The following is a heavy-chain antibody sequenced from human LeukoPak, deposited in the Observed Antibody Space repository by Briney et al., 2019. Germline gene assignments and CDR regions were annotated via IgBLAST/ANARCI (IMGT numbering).Heavy chain of an antibody. J-gene: IGHJ6*03. Sequence: SCKASGYTFTSYYMHWVRQAPGQGLEWVSYINISGSSIYYADPVQGRFTITRDNAKNTLYLQMNSPRAADNAVYYCAKAPYYFGAGSSPGGYYMYVWGKGATVTISS. CDR2: INISGSSI. CDR1: GYTFTSYY. D-gene: IGHD3-10*01. CDR3: AKAPYYFGAGSSPGGYYMYV. V-gene: IGHV3-11*01.